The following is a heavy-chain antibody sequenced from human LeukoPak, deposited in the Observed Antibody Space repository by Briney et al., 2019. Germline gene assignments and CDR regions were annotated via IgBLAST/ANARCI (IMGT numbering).Heavy chain of an antibody. J-gene: IGHJ4*02. CDR1: GGSISSSNHH. Sequence: SETLSLTCTVSGGSISSSNHHWDWIRQPPGKGLEWIGYIYYSGSTNYNPSLKSRVTISVDTSKNQFSLKLSSVTAADTAVYYCARGEDYVDYWGQGTLVTVSS. CDR3: ARGEDYVDY. D-gene: IGHD3-10*01. CDR2: IYYSGST. V-gene: IGHV4-61*05.